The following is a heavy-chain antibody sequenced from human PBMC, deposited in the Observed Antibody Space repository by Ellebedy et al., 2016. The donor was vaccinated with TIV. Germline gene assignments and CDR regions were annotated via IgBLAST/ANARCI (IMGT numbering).Heavy chain of an antibody. D-gene: IGHD3-10*01. J-gene: IGHJ6*02. CDR1: GFTLSTYA. Sequence: GESLKISCAASGFTLSTYAMSWVRQAPGKGLEWVATIGYDGSKEFFADSVKGRFTIYRDTSKTTVSLQMNSLRAEDTAVYYCAKRVTMVRGVITYYHYAMDVWGQGTTVTVSS. CDR3: AKRVTMVRGVITYYHYAMDV. CDR2: IGYDGSKE. V-gene: IGHV3-30*02.